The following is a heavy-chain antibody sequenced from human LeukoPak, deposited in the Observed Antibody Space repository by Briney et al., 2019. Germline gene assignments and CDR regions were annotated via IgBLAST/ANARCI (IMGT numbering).Heavy chain of an antibody. Sequence: SQTLSLTCTVSGGSISSGSYYWDWIRQPPGKGLEWIGTIYYSGRTYYSPSLKSRVTLSVDMSNNQFSLTLSSVTAADTALYFCARRRYYDSSGYLEWGQGTLVTVSS. CDR2: IYYSGRT. V-gene: IGHV4-39*01. CDR1: GGSISSGSYY. CDR3: ARRRYYDSSGYLE. J-gene: IGHJ1*01. D-gene: IGHD3-22*01.